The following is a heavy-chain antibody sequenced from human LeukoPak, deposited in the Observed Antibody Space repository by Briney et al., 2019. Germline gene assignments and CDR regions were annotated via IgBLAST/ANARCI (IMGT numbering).Heavy chain of an antibody. V-gene: IGHV3-53*01. CDR2: IYSGGST. D-gene: IGHD3-3*01. Sequence: SGGPLRLSWAALGFPSSGNYMGWVRKAPGRGWGWASVIYSGGSTYYADSVKGRFTISRDNSKNTLYLQMNSLRAEDTAVYYCASRWGSITIFGWEAAFDIWGQGTMVTVSS. CDR1: GFPSSGNY. J-gene: IGHJ3*02. CDR3: ASRWGSITIFGWEAAFDI.